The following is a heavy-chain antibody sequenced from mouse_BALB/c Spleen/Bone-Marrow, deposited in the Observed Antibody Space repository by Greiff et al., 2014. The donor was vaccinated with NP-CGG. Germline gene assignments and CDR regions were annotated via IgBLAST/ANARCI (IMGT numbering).Heavy chain of an antibody. CDR1: GFTFSDYY. CDR2: ISDGGSYT. Sequence: EVQLQESGGGLVKPGGSLKLSCAASGFTFSDYYMYWVRQTPEKRLEWVATISDGGSYTYYPDSVKGRFTISRDNAKNNLYLQMSSLKSEDTAMYYCARGGQLGAMDYWGQGTSVTVSS. CDR3: ARGGQLGAMDY. D-gene: IGHD3-2*01. V-gene: IGHV5-4*02. J-gene: IGHJ4*01.